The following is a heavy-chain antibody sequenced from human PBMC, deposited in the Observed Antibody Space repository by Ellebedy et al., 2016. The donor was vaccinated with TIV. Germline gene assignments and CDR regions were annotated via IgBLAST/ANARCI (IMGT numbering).Heavy chain of an antibody. CDR2: ISNTGSRT. J-gene: IGHJ4*02. Sequence: GESLKISCAASGFSFNSYAMSWVRQAPGKGLEWVSTISNTGSRTYYADSVEGRFIISRDNSKRTLFLQMHRLRAEDTAVYYCAKGRGGGSDSSAPRYYFDYWGLGTLVTVSS. V-gene: IGHV3-23*01. CDR1: GFSFNSYA. CDR3: AKGRGGGSDSSAPRYYFDY. D-gene: IGHD3-22*01.